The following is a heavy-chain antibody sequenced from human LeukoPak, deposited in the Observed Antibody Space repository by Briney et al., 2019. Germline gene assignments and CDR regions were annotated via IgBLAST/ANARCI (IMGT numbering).Heavy chain of an antibody. CDR3: AKFGDYPVHVSYSHCYLDV. J-gene: IGHJ6*03. CDR2: IYVTGT. D-gene: IGHD3-16*01. CDR1: GGSIGTYY. V-gene: IGHV4-4*09. Sequence: SETLSPTCTVSGGSIGTYYWSWIRQSPGKGLEWIGYIYVTGTRYNPYLQSRVTISVDRSRNQFFLKMSSVTAADTAVYYCAKFGDYPVHVSYSHCYLDVWGKGTTVTVSS.